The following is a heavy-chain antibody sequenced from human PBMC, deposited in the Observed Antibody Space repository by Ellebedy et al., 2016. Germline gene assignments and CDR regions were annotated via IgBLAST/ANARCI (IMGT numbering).Heavy chain of an antibody. CDR3: RQGHYFDQ. J-gene: IGHJ4*02. CDR2: ISGAGYTT. V-gene: IGHV3-23*01. CDR1: GFTFSDYA. Sequence: GESLKISXAASGFTFSDYAMNWVRRAPGKGLEWVATISGAGYTTFFADSVKGRFTISRDNSKNTLYLQMNNLRVDDTALYYCRQGHYFDQWGQGALVTVSS.